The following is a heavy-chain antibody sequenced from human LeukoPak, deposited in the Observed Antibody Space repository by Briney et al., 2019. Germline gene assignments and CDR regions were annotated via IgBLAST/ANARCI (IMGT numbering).Heavy chain of an antibody. V-gene: IGHV4-61*02. CDR2: IYTSGST. Sequence: SETLSLTCTVSGGSISSGSYYWSWIRQPAGKGLEWIGRIYTSGSTNYNPSLKSRVTISVDTSKNQFSLKLSSVTAADTAVYYCARGAPDRSIAVAAVGDYWGQGTLVTVSS. CDR1: GGSISSGSYY. D-gene: IGHD6-19*01. CDR3: ARGAPDRSIAVAAVGDY. J-gene: IGHJ4*02.